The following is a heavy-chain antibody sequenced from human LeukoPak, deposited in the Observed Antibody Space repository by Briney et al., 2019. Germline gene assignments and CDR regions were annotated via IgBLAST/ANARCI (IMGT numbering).Heavy chain of an antibody. CDR2: IYYSGST. CDR1: GGSISSSSYY. D-gene: IGHD3-10*01. V-gene: IGHV4-39*07. J-gene: IGHJ6*03. Sequence: SETLSLTCTVSGGSISSSSYYWGWIRQPPGKGLEWIGSIYYSGSTYYNPSLKSRVTISVDTSKNQFSLKLSSVTAADTAVYYCARYYPLLANYYYYYMDVWGKGTTVTVSS. CDR3: ARYYPLLANYYYYYMDV.